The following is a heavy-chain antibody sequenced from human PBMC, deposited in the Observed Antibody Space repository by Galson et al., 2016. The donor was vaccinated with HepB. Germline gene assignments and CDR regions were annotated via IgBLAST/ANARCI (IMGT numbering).Heavy chain of an antibody. J-gene: IGHJ4*02. Sequence: SLSLSCAASGVPFSNSRISWVPQAPGRGLERVPAITRHDDATHYADFVKGRFTISRDNSKHTLYLYMNNLTAGDTAIYYCGKHGGFDYWGQGALVTVSS. CDR3: GKHGGFDY. CDR2: ITRHDDAT. V-gene: IGHV3-23*01. D-gene: IGHD3-16*01. CDR1: GVPFSNSR.